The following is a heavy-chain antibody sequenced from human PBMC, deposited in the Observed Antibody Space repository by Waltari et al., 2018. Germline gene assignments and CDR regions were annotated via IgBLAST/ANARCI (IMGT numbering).Heavy chain of an antibody. V-gene: IGHV3-7*03. D-gene: IGHD2-2*01. CDR1: GFSFSSDW. Sequence: EVQLMESGGGLVQPGGSLRLSCAASGFSFSSDWMTWVRQAPGKGLGGVAKIKYDGSATYQVDSVNGRFTISRDNAKNSLYLQMNDGSAEDTAIYYCARGSTGYVRVWDCWGQGTVVTVSS. CDR3: ARGSTGYVRVWDC. J-gene: IGHJ4*02. CDR2: IKYDGSAT.